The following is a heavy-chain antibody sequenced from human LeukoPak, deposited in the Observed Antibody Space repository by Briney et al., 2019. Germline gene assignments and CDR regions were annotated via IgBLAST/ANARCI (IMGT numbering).Heavy chain of an antibody. D-gene: IGHD3-10*01. CDR2: IKQDGSEK. Sequence: GGSLRLSCAASGFTFSSYWMSWVRQAPGKGLEWVANIKQDGSEKYYVDSVKGRFTISRDNAKNSLYLQMNSLRAEDRAVYCCVSPQDGSGNAFDMWGQRTMVPVSS. V-gene: IGHV3-7*01. J-gene: IGHJ3*02. CDR1: GFTFSSYW. CDR3: VSPQDGSGNAFDM.